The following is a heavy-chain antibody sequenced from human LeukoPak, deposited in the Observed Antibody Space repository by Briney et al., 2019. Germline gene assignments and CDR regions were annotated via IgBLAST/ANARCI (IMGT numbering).Heavy chain of an antibody. V-gene: IGHV1-2*02. J-gene: IGHJ5*02. CDR2: INPNSGGT. CDR3: ARDSRYYYGSGSYYTWFDP. CDR1: GYTFTGYY. D-gene: IGHD3-10*01. Sequence: ASVKVSCKASGYTFTGYYMHWVRQAPGQGLEWMGWINPNSGGTNYAQKFQGRVTMTRDTSISTAYMELSRLRSDDTAVYYCARDSRYYYGSGSYYTWFDPWGRGTLVTVSS.